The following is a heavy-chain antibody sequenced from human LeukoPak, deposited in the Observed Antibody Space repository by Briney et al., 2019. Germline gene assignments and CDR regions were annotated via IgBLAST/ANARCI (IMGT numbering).Heavy chain of an antibody. D-gene: IGHD6-13*01. J-gene: IGHJ4*02. Sequence: SETLSLTCAVSGDSISSYYWNWIRQPPGKGLEWMGYIYHSGSTNYNPSLKSRVTIPVDTSKNQFSLKVSSVTAADTAVYYCARMRAAAGTWLFDSWGQGTLVTVSS. CDR1: GDSISSYY. V-gene: IGHV4-59*01. CDR2: IYHSGST. CDR3: ARMRAAAGTWLFDS.